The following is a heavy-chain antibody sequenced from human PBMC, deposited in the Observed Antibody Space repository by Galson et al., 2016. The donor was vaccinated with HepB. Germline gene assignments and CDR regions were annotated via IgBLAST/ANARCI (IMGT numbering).Heavy chain of an antibody. D-gene: IGHD6-13*01. CDR2: IRRDESAR. CDR1: GFTFSDYW. CDR3: AAGSHRYWFDP. J-gene: IGHJ5*02. Sequence: SLRLSCAASGFTFSDYWMTWVRQAPGKGLEWVANIRRDESARYYVDSVKGRFTISRDNAKNSLYLQMNNLTAEDTAVYHCAAGSHRYWFDPWGQGTLVTVSS. V-gene: IGHV3-7*01.